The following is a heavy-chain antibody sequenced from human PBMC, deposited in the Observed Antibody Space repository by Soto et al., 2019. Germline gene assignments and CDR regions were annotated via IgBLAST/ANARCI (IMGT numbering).Heavy chain of an antibody. Sequence: SETLSLTCTVSGGSISSFYYYWSWIRQPPGKGLEWIGYIYYSGSTYYNPSLKSRVTISVDTSKNQFSLKLSSVTAADTAVYYCARVGSSIATRLFDYWGQGTLVTVSS. V-gene: IGHV4-30-4*01. CDR3: ARVGSSIATRLFDY. CDR2: IYYSGST. D-gene: IGHD6-6*01. J-gene: IGHJ4*02. CDR1: GGSISSFYYY.